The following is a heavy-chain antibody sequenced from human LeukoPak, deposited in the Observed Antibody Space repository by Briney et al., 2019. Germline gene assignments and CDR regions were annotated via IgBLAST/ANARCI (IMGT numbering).Heavy chain of an antibody. V-gene: IGHV3-48*03. CDR1: GFTFSSYA. D-gene: IGHD2-2*01. J-gene: IGHJ6*03. CDR2: ISSSGSTI. Sequence: PGGSLRLSCAASGFTFSSYAMNWVRQAPGKGLEWVSYISSSGSTIYYADSVKGRFTISRDNAKNSLYLQMNSLRAEDTAVYYCARGVVVPAAMSFYYYYYMDVWGKGTTVTISS. CDR3: ARGVVVPAAMSFYYYYYMDV.